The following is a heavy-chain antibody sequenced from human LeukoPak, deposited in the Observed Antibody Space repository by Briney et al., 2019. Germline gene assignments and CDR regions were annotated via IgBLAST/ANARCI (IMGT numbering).Heavy chain of an antibody. V-gene: IGHV3-21*01. Sequence: GGSLRLSCAASGFTFGSFSMNWVRQAPGKGLEWVSSISSSSSYIYYADSLKGRFTISRDNAKNSLYLQMNSLRAEDTAVYYCARGVYDPVPYYFDYWGQGTLVTVSS. CDR1: GFTFGSFS. D-gene: IGHD3-22*01. CDR3: ARGVYDPVPYYFDY. J-gene: IGHJ4*02. CDR2: ISSSSSYI.